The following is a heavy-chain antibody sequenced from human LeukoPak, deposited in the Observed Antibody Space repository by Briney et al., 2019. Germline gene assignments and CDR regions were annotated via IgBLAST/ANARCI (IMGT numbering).Heavy chain of an antibody. D-gene: IGHD1-26*01. J-gene: IGHJ4*02. V-gene: IGHV3-15*01. Sequence: PGGSLRLSCAASGFTFSNAWMSWVRQAPGKGLEWVGRVKSKTDGGTIDYAAPVRGRFTISRDDSKNTLYLQMSSLKAEDTAVYYCTTMYSGTYNELDYWGQGTLVTVSS. CDR1: GFTFSNAW. CDR3: TTMYSGTYNELDY. CDR2: VKSKTDGGTI.